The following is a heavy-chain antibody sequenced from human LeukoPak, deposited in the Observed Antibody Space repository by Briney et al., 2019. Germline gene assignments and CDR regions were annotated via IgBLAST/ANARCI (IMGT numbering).Heavy chain of an antibody. D-gene: IGHD6-13*01. Sequence: GGSLRLSCAASGFTLSSYGMHWVRQAPGKGLEWVAVISYDGSNKYYADSVKGRFTISRDNSKNTLYLQMNSLRAEDTAVYYCAKDLGGRIAAAGPFDYWGQGTLVTVSS. CDR2: ISYDGSNK. CDR3: AKDLGGRIAAAGPFDY. CDR1: GFTLSSYG. J-gene: IGHJ4*02. V-gene: IGHV3-30*18.